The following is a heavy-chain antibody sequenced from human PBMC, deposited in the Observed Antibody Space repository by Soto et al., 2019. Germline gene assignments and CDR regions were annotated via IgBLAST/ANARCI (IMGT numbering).Heavy chain of an antibody. CDR1: GVTFSSET. V-gene: IGHV1-69*13. J-gene: IGHJ4*02. D-gene: IGHD3-10*01. Sequence: RASVKVSCKASGVTFSSETLGWVRQAPGQGLEWVGGIIPLFGTASYAQKFQGRVTITADESTSTVYMELNSLRSEDTAVYSCATELAENPASPFDAWGQGTLVTVSS. CDR3: ATELAENPASPFDA. CDR2: IIPLFGTA.